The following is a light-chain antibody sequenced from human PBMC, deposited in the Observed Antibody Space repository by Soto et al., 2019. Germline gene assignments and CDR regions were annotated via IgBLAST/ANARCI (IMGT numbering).Light chain of an antibody. Sequence: QSVLTQPPSASGSPGQSVAISCTGTNSDVGGYNYVSWYQQHPGKAPKLMIYEVNKRPSGVPDRFSGSKSGNTASLTVSGLKAEDEADYYCSSYAGSSNVFGTGTKVTVL. CDR3: SSYAGSSNV. J-gene: IGLJ1*01. V-gene: IGLV2-8*01. CDR2: EVN. CDR1: NSDVGGYNY.